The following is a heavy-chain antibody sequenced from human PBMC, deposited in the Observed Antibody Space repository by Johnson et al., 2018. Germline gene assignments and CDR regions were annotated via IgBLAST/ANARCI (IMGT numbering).Heavy chain of an antibody. Sequence: MQLVQSGGGLVQPGRSLRLSCSASGFNFGDNAMSWFRQAPGKGLEWVGFIRSKAYGETTEYAASVRGRFTISRDDSKSIAFLQMNSLETEDTAVYYCAKDSRSSGWSQFDSWGQGTLVTVSS. V-gene: IGHV3-49*03. D-gene: IGHD6-19*01. CDR2: IRSKAYGETT. CDR3: AKDSRSSGWSQFDS. J-gene: IGHJ4*02. CDR1: GFNFGDNA.